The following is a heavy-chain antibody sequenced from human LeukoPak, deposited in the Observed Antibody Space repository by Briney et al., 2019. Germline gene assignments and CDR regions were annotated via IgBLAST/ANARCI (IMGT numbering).Heavy chain of an antibody. CDR3: AREHYYDSSGYTD. CDR2: IKQDGSEK. CDR1: GFTFSNYW. V-gene: IGHV3-7*03. Sequence: PGGSLRLSCAASGFTFSNYWMSWVRQAPGKGLEWVANIKQDGSEKCYVDSVKGRFTISRDNAKNSLYLQMNSLRAEDTAVYYCAREHYYDSSGYTDWGQGTLVTVSS. J-gene: IGHJ4*02. D-gene: IGHD3-22*01.